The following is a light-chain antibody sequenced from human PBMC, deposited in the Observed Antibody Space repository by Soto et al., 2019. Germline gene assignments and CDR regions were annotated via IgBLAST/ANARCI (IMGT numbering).Light chain of an antibody. CDR2: LEGSGSY. J-gene: IGLJ3*02. CDR1: SGHSSYI. CDR3: ETWDSNTWV. Sequence: QPVLTQSYSASASLGSSVKLTCTLSSGHSSYIIAWHQQQPGKAPRYLMKLEGSGSYNKGSGVPDRFSGSSSGADRYLTISNLQSEDEADYYCETWDSNTWVFGGGTKLTV. V-gene: IGLV4-60*03.